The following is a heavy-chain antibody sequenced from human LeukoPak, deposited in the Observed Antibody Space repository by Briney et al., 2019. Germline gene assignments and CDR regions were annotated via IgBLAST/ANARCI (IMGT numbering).Heavy chain of an antibody. CDR2: ISSDSSTI. D-gene: IGHD3-3*01. CDR1: GFTFSDYY. J-gene: IGHJ4*02. CDR3: TSRIITTNDY. Sequence: GGSLRLSCAASGFTFSDYYMSWLRQAPGKGLEWVSYISSDSSTIYYADSVKGRFTISRDNAKNSLYLQKNSLRTEDTAVYYCTSRIITTNDYWGQGTLVTVSS. V-gene: IGHV3-11*04.